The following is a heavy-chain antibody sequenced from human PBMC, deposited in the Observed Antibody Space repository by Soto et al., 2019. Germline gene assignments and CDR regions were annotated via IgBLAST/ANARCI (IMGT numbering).Heavy chain of an antibody. Sequence: PGGSQRLSYAASGFTFSSYGMHWVRQAPGKGLEWVAVIWYDGSNKYYADSVKGRFTISRDNSKNTLYLQMNSLRAEDTAVYYCARVNPGHYGVEDVWGQGTTVTVSS. CDR1: GFTFSSYG. CDR3: ARVNPGHYGVEDV. CDR2: IWYDGSNK. J-gene: IGHJ6*02. V-gene: IGHV3-33*01. D-gene: IGHD4-17*01.